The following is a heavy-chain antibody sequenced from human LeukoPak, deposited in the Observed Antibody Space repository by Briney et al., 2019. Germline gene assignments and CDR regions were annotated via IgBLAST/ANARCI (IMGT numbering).Heavy chain of an antibody. CDR1: GFTVSSNY. CDR3: ARAGIAATIVMFDY. J-gene: IGHJ4*02. CDR2: IYSGGST. D-gene: IGHD5-12*01. Sequence: GGSLRLSCAASGFTVSSNYMSWVRQAPGKGLEWVLVIYSGGSTFYADSVKGRFTISRDNSKNTLYLQMNSLRPEDTAVYYCARAGIAATIVMFDYWGQGTLVTVSS. V-gene: IGHV3-66*01.